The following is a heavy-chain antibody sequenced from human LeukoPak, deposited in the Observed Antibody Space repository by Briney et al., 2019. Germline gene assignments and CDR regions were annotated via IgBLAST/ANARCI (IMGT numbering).Heavy chain of an antibody. CDR3: ARDSNWFDP. Sequence: SETLSLTCTVSGGSISSYYWSWIRQPPGKGLEWIGYIYYSGSTNYNPSPKSRVTISVDTSKNQFSLKLSSVTAADTAVYYCARDSNWFDPWGQGTLVTVSS. CDR2: IYYSGST. V-gene: IGHV4-59*01. J-gene: IGHJ5*02. CDR1: GGSISSYY.